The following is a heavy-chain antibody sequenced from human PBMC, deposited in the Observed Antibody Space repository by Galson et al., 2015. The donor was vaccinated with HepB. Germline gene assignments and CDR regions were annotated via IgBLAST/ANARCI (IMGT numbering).Heavy chain of an antibody. D-gene: IGHD6-6*01. CDR2: ITPLFGTP. V-gene: IGHV1-69*13. CDR3: AREGIAAPKNPVDY. Sequence: SVKVSCKASGGTFSTYAISWVRQAPGQGLEWMGGITPLFGTPNYAQKFQGRVTITADESTSTAYMELSSLRSDDTAVYYCAREGIAAPKNPVDYWGQGTQVTVSS. J-gene: IGHJ4*02. CDR1: GGTFSTYA.